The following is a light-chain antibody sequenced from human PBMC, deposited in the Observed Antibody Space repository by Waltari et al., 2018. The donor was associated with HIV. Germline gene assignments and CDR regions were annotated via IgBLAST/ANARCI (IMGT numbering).Light chain of an antibody. CDR2: TNN. V-gene: IGLV1-47*01. CDR3: SSWDDSLSGVL. CDR1: SPIIGNNF. J-gene: IGLJ2*01. Sequence: QSVLTQPPSASGTPGQRVTITCSVSSPIIGNNFLYRNQQVPGTAPKLLIHTNNQRPSGVPDRFSGSKSGTSASLAISGLRSEDEAYYYCSSWDDSLSGVLFGGGTK.